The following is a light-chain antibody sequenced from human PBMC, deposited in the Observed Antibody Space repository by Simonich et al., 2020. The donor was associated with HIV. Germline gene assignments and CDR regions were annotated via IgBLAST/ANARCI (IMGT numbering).Light chain of an antibody. J-gene: IGLJ2*01. CDR1: SSDVGGYNY. CDR2: DVS. Sequence: QSARTQPASVSGSPGQSITISCTGTSSDVGGYNYVSWYQQHPGKAPKLMLYDVSKRPSGVSKRFSGSKSGNTASLTISGLQAEDEADYYCCSYTSTTVLFGGGTKLTVL. V-gene: IGLV2-14*01. CDR3: CSYTSTTVL.